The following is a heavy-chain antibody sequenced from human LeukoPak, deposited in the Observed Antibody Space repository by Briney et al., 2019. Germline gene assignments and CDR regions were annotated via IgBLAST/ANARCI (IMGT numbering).Heavy chain of an antibody. J-gene: IGHJ3*02. CDR1: GFTFSSYG. CDR3: AKGRGNEWLTAFDI. D-gene: IGHD3-3*01. Sequence: GGSLRLSCAASGFTFSSYGMHWVRQAPGKGLEWVAVISYDGSNKYYADSVKGRFTISRDNSKNTLYLQMNSLRDEDTAVYFCAKGRGNEWLTAFDIWGQGTIVTVSS. V-gene: IGHV3-30*18. CDR2: ISYDGSNK.